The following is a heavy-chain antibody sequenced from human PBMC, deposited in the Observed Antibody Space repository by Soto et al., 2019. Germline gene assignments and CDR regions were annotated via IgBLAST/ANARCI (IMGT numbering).Heavy chain of an antibody. Sequence: GSLRLSCTVSGFTFSSYAMSWVRQAPGKGLEWVSAISASGGSIYYADSVKGRFTISRDNSKNTLYLQMNSLRAEDTAVYYCAKHPPILVYTGLETGIFDPWGQGTLVTVSS. CDR3: AKHPPILVYTGLETGIFDP. CDR1: GFTFSSYA. V-gene: IGHV3-23*01. CDR2: ISASGGSI. D-gene: IGHD3-3*01. J-gene: IGHJ5*02.